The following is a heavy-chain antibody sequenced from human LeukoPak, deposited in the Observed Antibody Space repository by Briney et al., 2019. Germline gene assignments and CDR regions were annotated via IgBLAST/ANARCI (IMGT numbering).Heavy chain of an antibody. D-gene: IGHD3-10*01. CDR1: GGSFSGYY. J-gene: IGHJ6*02. CDR3: ARARGEVITYHYYYGMDV. CDR2: INHSGST. Sequence: SETLSLTCAVYGGSFSGYYWSWIRQPPGKGLEWIGEINHSGSTNYNPSLKSRVTISVDTSKNQFSLKLSSVTAADTAVYYCARARGEVITYHYYYGMDVWGQGTTVTVSS. V-gene: IGHV4-34*01.